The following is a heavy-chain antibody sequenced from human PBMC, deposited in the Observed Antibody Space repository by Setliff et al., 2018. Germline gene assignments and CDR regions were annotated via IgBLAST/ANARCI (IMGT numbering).Heavy chain of an antibody. J-gene: IGHJ4*02. CDR3: AKGGTYRYFDF. Sequence: ETLSLTCTVSGGPFSGASIWSWIRQPPGKGLEFIGYVYHSGTAKYDPSPESRAIMSVDASKNEISLKLKSVTAADTAVYYCAKGGTYRYFDFWGQGALVTVSS. D-gene: IGHD1-1*01. CDR1: GGPFSGAS. V-gene: IGHV4-59*01. CDR2: VYHSGTA.